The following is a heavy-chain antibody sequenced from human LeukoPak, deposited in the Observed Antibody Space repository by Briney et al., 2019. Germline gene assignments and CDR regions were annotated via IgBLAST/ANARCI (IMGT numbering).Heavy chain of an antibody. J-gene: IGHJ6*03. CDR3: ASRPISGGGYEINYYYYYMDV. D-gene: IGHD5-12*01. Sequence: SVKVSCKAFGYTFVGYYMHWVRQGPGQGLEWMGGIIPIFGTGNYAQKFQGRVTITADKSTSTAYMELSSLRSEDTAVYYCASRPISGGGYEINYYYYYMDVWGKGTTVTVSS. CDR2: IIPIFGTG. CDR1: GYTFVGYY. V-gene: IGHV1-69*06.